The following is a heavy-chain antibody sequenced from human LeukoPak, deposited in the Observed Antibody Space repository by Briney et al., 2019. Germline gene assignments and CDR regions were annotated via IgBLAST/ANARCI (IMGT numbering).Heavy chain of an antibody. Sequence: ASVKVSCKTSGYTFISYTITWVRQAPGQGLEWMGWISGYRGDTKYAQKVQGRVTMATDTSTGTAYMELRSLTSDDTAVYYCARVGPTFCFDYWGQGTLVTVYS. CDR2: ISGYRGDT. D-gene: IGHD2/OR15-2a*01. CDR3: ARVGPTFCFDY. J-gene: IGHJ4*02. V-gene: IGHV1-18*01. CDR1: GYTFISYT.